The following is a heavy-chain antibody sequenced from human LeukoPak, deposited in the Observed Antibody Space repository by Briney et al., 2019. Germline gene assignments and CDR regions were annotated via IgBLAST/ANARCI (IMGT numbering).Heavy chain of an antibody. Sequence: PGGSLRLSCAASGFTFSSDAMHGGRQAPGKGVGWGSFISSDGGQKYYADSVKGRFTISRDNSRNTLYLQLNSLRVDDTALYYCARDHGRSGYFDYWGQGTLVSVSS. CDR2: ISSDGGQK. CDR3: ARDHGRSGYFDY. J-gene: IGHJ4*02. CDR1: GFTFSSDA. D-gene: IGHD3-22*01. V-gene: IGHV3-30*19.